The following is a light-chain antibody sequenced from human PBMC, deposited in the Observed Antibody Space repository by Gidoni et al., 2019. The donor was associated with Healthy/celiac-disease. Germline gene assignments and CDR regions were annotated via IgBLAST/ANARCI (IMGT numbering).Light chain of an antibody. CDR1: QSVSSSY. CDR3: QQYGSSPPLT. V-gene: IGKV3-20*01. CDR2: GAS. Sequence: EIVLTQSPGTLSLSQGARATLSCRASQSVSSSYLAWYQQKPGQAARLLIYGASSRATGIPARFSGSRSSTAFTITIISLDPEDFAVYYCQQYGSSPPLTFGGGTKVEIK. J-gene: IGKJ4*01.